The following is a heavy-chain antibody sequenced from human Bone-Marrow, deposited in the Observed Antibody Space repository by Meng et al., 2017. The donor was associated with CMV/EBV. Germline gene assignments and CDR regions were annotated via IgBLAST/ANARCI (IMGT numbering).Heavy chain of an antibody. J-gene: IGHJ3*02. CDR1: GFTFSTYN. D-gene: IGHD3-22*01. CDR2: ISGSSAYI. V-gene: IGHV3-21*04. CDR3: AKDRQDTGVVVITDDAFAI. Sequence: GESLKISCAASGFTFSTYNMNWVRQAPGKGLEWVSSISGSSAYIYYAGSVKARFTISRDNSKNTLYLQMNSLRAEDTAVYYCAKDRQDTGVVVITDDAFAIWGQGTRVTGSS.